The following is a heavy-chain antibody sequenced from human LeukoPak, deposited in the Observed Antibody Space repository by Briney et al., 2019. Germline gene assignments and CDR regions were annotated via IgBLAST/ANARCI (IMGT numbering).Heavy chain of an antibody. CDR2: IYYSGST. J-gene: IGHJ5*02. CDR1: GDSISSSSYY. V-gene: IGHV4-39*01. Sequence: SETLSLTCTVSGDSISSSSYYWGWIRQPPGKGLEWIGSIYYSGSTYYNPSLKSRFTISVDTSKHQFSLKMSSVTAADTAVYYCASHTYSYSSSFFDPWGQGTLVTVSS. CDR3: ASHTYSYSSSFFDP. D-gene: IGHD6-13*01.